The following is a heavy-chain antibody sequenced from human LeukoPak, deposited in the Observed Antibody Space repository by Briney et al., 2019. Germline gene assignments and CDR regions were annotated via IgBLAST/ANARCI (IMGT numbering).Heavy chain of an antibody. V-gene: IGHV3-30-3*01. CDR2: ISSDGSKK. CDR3: AKDYHWLVDY. D-gene: IGHD1-1*01. CDR1: GFTFSSYS. Sequence: GGSLRLSCAASGFTFSSYSVHWVRQAPGKGLEWVAIISSDGSKKYYADSVKGRFTISRDNSKNTLYVQMDSLRGEDTAVYYCAKDYHWLVDYWGQGTLVTVSS. J-gene: IGHJ4*02.